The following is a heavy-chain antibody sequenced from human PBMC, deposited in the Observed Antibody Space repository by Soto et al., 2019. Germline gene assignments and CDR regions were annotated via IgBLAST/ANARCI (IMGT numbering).Heavy chain of an antibody. CDR2: IDHSGST. Sequence: SETLSLTCAVNGGSFSAYYWTWIRQPPGRGLEWIGEIDHSGSTNYYPSLESRVSMSIDTAKNRFSLNVSAVTAADTAVYYCVRGLRYSGMDVWGQGTTVTVSS. CDR1: GGSFSAYY. V-gene: IGHV4-34*01. CDR3: VRGLRYSGMDV. D-gene: IGHD2-15*01. J-gene: IGHJ6*02.